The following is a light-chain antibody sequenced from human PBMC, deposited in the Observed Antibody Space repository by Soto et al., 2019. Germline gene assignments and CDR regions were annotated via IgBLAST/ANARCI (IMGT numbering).Light chain of an antibody. V-gene: IGLV2-14*01. J-gene: IGLJ3*02. Sequence: QSALTQPASVSGFPGQSITISCTGSNSDIRSNKYVSWYQQHPGKAPKLMIYEVSDRPSGVSNRFSASKSGNTASLTISGLQAEDEADYYCSSYTSSNTLGFGGGTKVTVL. CDR1: NSDIRSNKY. CDR2: EVS. CDR3: SSYTSSNTLG.